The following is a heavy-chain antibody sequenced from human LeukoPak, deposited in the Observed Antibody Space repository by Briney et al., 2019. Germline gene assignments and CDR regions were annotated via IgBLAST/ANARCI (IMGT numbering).Heavy chain of an antibody. Sequence: ASVKVSCKASGYTFTGYYLHWVRQAPGQGLEWMGWINPNNGDTNYAQKFQARVTTARDTSINTAYVEMISLKSDDTAVYYCAREAAYYDLNGKGDDAFDLWGQGTMVIVSS. CDR2: INPNNGDT. CDR1: GYTFTGYY. J-gene: IGHJ3*01. CDR3: AREAAYYDLNGKGDDAFDL. V-gene: IGHV1-2*02. D-gene: IGHD3-22*01.